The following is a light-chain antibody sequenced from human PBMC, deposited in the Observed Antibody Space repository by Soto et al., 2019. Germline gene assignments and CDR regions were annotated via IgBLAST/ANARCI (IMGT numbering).Light chain of an antibody. J-gene: IGKJ3*01. V-gene: IGKV3-15*01. CDR2: GAS. CDR1: QSVSSN. Sequence: EIVMTQSPATLSVSPGERATLSCRASQSVSSNLAWYQQKPGQAPRLLIYGASTRATGIQARFSGSGSGTEFTRTISSLQSEDFAVYYCQQYNNWPPFTFGPGTKVDIK. CDR3: QQYNNWPPFT.